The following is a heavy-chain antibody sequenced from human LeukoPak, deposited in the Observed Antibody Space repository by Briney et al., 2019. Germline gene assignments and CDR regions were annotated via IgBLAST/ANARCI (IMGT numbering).Heavy chain of an antibody. CDR3: ARGAAGTTYEYWFDP. CDR1: GYTFTSYY. CDR2: INPSGGST. D-gene: IGHD1-7*01. J-gene: IGHJ5*02. V-gene: IGHV1-46*01. Sequence: ASVKVSCKASGYTFTSYYMHWVRQAPGQGLEWMGIINPSGGSTSYAQKFQGRVTMTRDTSTSTVYMELSSLRSEDTAVYYCARGAAGTTYEYWFDPWGQGTLVTVSS.